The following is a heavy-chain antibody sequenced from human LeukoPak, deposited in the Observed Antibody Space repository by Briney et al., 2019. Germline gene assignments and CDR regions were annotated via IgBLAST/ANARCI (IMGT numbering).Heavy chain of an antibody. CDR2: INPSAGST. D-gene: IGHD3-10*01. J-gene: IGHJ3*02. Sequence: ASVKVSCKASGYTFTSKFIHWVRQAPGQGLEWMGIINPSAGSTNFPQKFQGRVTMTRDTSTSTVYMELSNLRYEDTAVYYCAKDLTYGSGSPDHDAFDIWGQGTMVTVSS. V-gene: IGHV1-46*01. CDR3: AKDLTYGSGSPDHDAFDI. CDR1: GYTFTSKF.